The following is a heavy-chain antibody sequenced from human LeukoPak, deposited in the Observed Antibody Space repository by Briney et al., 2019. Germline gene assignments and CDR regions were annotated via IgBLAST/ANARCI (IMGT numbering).Heavy chain of an antibody. Sequence: SETLSLTCAVYGGTFSGYYWSWVRQPPGKGLEWIGEINHSGSPNYNPSLKSRVTISVDTSKNQFSLKLSSVTAAGTAVYYCARGSDGSGNSYRNWFDPWGQGSLVTVSS. CDR2: INHSGSP. CDR1: GGTFSGYY. J-gene: IGHJ5*02. D-gene: IGHD3-10*01. V-gene: IGHV4-34*01. CDR3: ARGSDGSGNSYRNWFDP.